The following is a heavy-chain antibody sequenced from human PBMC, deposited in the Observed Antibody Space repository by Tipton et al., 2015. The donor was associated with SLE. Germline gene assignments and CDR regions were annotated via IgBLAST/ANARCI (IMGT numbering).Heavy chain of an antibody. Sequence: GLVKPSETLSLTCTVSGGSISSSSYYWGWIRQPPGKGLEWIGSIYYSGSTYYNPSLKSRVTISVDTSKNQFSLKLSSVTAADTAVYYCAREAEWPSGDAFDIWGQGTMVTVSS. CDR3: AREAEWPSGDAFDI. V-gene: IGHV4-39*02. D-gene: IGHD3-3*01. CDR1: GGSISSSSYY. CDR2: IYYSGST. J-gene: IGHJ3*02.